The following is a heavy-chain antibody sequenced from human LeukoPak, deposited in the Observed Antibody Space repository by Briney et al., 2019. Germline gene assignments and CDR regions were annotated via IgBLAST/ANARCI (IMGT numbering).Heavy chain of an antibody. J-gene: IGHJ5*01. V-gene: IGHV4-39*01. CDR1: AASISSSSHH. Sequence: SETLSLTCTISAASISSSSHHWGWIRQSPGKGLEWIGRIYYGQTMYYNPSLNSRVTISVVTSKDQFTLQLNSVTAADTAVYYCVRHDGRGGATMGAFDSWGQGSLVTVSS. D-gene: IGHD4/OR15-4a*01. CDR2: IYYGQTM. CDR3: VRHDGRGGATMGAFDS.